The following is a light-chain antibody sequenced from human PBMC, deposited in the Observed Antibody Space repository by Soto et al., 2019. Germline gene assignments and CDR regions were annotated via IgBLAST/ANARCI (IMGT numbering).Light chain of an antibody. CDR3: CSYTTSNTRQIV. CDR1: SSDVGGYNY. J-gene: IGLJ1*01. Sequence: ALTQPASVSGSPGQSITLSCTGTSSDVGGYNYVSWYQQHPGKAPKFMIYDVSNRPSGVSNRFSGSKSGNTASLTISGLQAEDEADYYCCSYTTSNTRQIVFGTGTKLTVL. V-gene: IGLV2-14*01. CDR2: DVS.